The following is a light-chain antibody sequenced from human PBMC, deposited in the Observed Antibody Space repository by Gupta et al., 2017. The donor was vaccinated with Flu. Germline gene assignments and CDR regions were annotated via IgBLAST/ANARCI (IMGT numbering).Light chain of an antibody. CDR3: QQGYSTPQT. V-gene: IGKV1-39*01. J-gene: IGKJ4*02. CDR1: QNVSNF. Sequence: PSSLSASIGDRVTITCRASQNVSNFLNWYQQKPGKAPKLLIYAASTLQGGVPSRFSGSGSGTDFTLTINSLQPEDFATYYCQQGYSTPQTFGRGTTVEIK. CDR2: AAS.